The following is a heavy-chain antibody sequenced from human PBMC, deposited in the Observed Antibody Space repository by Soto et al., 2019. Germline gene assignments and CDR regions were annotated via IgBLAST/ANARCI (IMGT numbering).Heavy chain of an antibody. CDR2: ISAYNGNT. CDR3: ARDLSIVVVPAAMVGFDY. D-gene: IGHD2-2*01. CDR1: GYTFTSYG. J-gene: IGHJ4*02. V-gene: IGHV1-18*01. Sequence: ASVKVSCKASGYTFTSYGISWVRQAPGQGLEWMGWISAYNGNTNYAQKLQGRVTMTTDTSTSTAYMELRSLRSDDTAVYYCARDLSIVVVPAAMVGFDYWGQGTLVTVS.